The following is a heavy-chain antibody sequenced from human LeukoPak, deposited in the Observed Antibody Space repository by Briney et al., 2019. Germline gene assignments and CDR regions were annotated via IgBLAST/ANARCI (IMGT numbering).Heavy chain of an antibody. Sequence: GGSLRLSCTTSGFTFGDYSMSWVRQAPGKGLDGVGCIRSKTYGGTTEYAASVKSSFTISRDDSTSIAYLQMNSLKTEDTPVYYCTRDRSITLVRGVIYYYYNMDVWGKGTTVSVSS. J-gene: IGHJ6*03. CDR1: GFTFGDYS. CDR3: TRDRSITLVRGVIYYYYNMDV. CDR2: IRSKTYGGTT. D-gene: IGHD3-10*01. V-gene: IGHV3-49*04.